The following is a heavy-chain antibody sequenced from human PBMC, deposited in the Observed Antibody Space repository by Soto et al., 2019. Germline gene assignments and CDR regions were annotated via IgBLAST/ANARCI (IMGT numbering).Heavy chain of an antibody. J-gene: IGHJ6*02. CDR1: GFTFDDYA. V-gene: IGHV3-9*01. D-gene: IGHD6-13*01. Sequence: PGGSLRLSCAASGFTFDDYAMHWVRQAPGKGLEWVSGISWNSGSIGYADSVKGRFTISRDNAKNSLYLQMNSLRAEDTALYYCAKIGRAAYYGMDVWGQGTTVTVSS. CDR3: AKIGRAAYYGMDV. CDR2: ISWNSGSI.